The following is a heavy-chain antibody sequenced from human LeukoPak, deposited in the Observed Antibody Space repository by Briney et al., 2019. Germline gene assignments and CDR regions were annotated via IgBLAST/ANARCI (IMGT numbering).Heavy chain of an antibody. CDR2: ISSNGGST. Sequence: GGSLRLSCAASGFTFSSYAMSWVRQAPGKGLEYVSAISSNGGSTYYANSVKGRFTISRDNSKKTLYLQMGSLRAEDMAVYYCARDDGYKNFDYWGQGTMATVSS. CDR3: ARDDGYKNFDY. CDR1: GFTFSSYA. J-gene: IGHJ4*02. V-gene: IGHV3-64*01. D-gene: IGHD5-24*01.